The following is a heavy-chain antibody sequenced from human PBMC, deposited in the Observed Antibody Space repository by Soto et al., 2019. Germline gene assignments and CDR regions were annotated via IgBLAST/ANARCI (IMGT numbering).Heavy chain of an antibody. D-gene: IGHD6-19*01. Sequence: QVQLVESGGGVVQPGRSLRLSCAASGFTFSSYAMHWVRQAPGKGLEWVAVISYDGSNKYYADSVKGRFTISRDNSKNTLYLQMNSLRAEDTAVYYCARDGSGIAVAGTDYWGQGTLVTVSS. CDR2: ISYDGSNK. J-gene: IGHJ4*02. V-gene: IGHV3-30-3*01. CDR1: GFTFSSYA. CDR3: ARDGSGIAVAGTDY.